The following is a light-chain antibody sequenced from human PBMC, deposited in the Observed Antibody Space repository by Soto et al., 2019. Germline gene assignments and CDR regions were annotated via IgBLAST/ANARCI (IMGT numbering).Light chain of an antibody. CDR2: DVN. J-gene: IGLJ2*01. V-gene: IGLV2-14*01. CDR1: SSDVGGYNY. CDR3: SSYTSSSTLVV. Sequence: QWSLSQPASVSGSPGQSITISCTGTSSDVGGYNYVSWYQQHPGKAPKLMIYDVNNRPSGVSNRFSGSKSGNTASLTISGLQAEDEADYYCSSYTSSSTLVVFGGGTKLTVL.